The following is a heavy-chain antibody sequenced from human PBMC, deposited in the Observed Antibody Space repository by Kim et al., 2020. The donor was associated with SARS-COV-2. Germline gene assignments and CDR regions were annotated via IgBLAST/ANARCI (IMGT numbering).Heavy chain of an antibody. D-gene: IGHD1-26*01. CDR3: ARGRIRDPRRSGSYEDY. V-gene: IGHV4-34*01. CDR1: GGSFSGYY. Sequence: SETLSLTCAVYGGSFSGYYWSWIRQPPGKGLEWIGEINHSGSTNYNPSLKSRVTISVDTSKNQFSLKLSSVTAADTAVYYCARGRIRDPRRSGSYEDYWGQGTLVTVSS. CDR2: INHSGST. J-gene: IGHJ4*02.